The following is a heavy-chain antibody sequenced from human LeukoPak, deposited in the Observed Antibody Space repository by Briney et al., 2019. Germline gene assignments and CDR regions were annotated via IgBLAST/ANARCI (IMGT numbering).Heavy chain of an antibody. CDR2: IYYSGST. J-gene: IGHJ4*02. D-gene: IGHD3-22*01. V-gene: IGHV4-59*01. CDR1: GGSISSYY. CDR3: ARGPQYYYDSSGPSDY. Sequence: SETLSLTCTVSGGSISSYYWSWIRQPPGKGLEWIGYIYYSGSTNYNPSLKSRVTISVDTSKNQFSLKLSSATAADTAVYYCARGPQYYYDSSGPSDYRGQGTLVTISS.